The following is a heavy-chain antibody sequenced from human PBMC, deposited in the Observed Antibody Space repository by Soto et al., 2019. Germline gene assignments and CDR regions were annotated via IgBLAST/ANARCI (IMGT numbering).Heavy chain of an antibody. CDR3: ARGKGYCSSTSCYGAFDI. D-gene: IGHD2-2*01. CDR1: GYTFTGYY. CDR2: INPNSGGT. Sequence: ASVKVSCKASGYTFTGYYMHWVRQAPGQGLEWMGWINPNSGGTNYAQKFQGWVTMTRDTSISTAYMELSRLRSDDTAVYYCARGKGYCSSTSCYGAFDIWGQGTMVTVSS. V-gene: IGHV1-2*04. J-gene: IGHJ3*02.